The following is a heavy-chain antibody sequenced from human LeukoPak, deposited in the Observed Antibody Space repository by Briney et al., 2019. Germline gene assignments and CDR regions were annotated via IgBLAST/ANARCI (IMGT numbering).Heavy chain of an antibody. J-gene: IGHJ6*02. CDR2: ISGSGGST. Sequence: TGGSLRLSCAASGFTFSSYAMSWVRQAPGKGLEWVSAISGSGGSTYYADSVKGRFTISRDNSKNTPYLQMNSLRAEDTAVYYCAKGGDSSGHYYYYGMDVWGQGTTVTVSS. CDR3: AKGGDSSGHYYYYGMDV. CDR1: GFTFSSYA. V-gene: IGHV3-23*01. D-gene: IGHD3-22*01.